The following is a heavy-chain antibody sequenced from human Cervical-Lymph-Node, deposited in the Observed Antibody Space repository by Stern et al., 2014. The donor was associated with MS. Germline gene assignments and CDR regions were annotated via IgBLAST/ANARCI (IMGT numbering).Heavy chain of an antibody. CDR1: GFSFTTHY. V-gene: IGHV1-46*03. J-gene: IGHJ5*02. D-gene: IGHD1-1*01. CDR3: TRVQRERRALDHFDP. CDR2: INLNSGTT. Sequence: VQLVQSGAEVKKPGASVNVSCEASGFSFTTHYMHWIRQAPGEGLEWVGMINLNSGTTSYARQFQGRVIITRDTSTSTIYMELTGLRSEDTALYFCTRVQRERRALDHFDPWGQGTLVTVSS.